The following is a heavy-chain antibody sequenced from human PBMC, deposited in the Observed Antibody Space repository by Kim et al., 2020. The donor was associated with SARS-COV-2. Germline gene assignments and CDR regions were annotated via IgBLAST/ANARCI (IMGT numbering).Heavy chain of an antibody. J-gene: IGHJ4*02. CDR1: GGTFSSDP. CDR2: IIPVLGIT. CDR3: ARVRGGYNPGPFDY. D-gene: IGHD5-12*01. V-gene: IGHV1-69*02. Sequence: SVKVSCKTSGGTFSSDPMSWVRQAPGQGLEWMGRIIPVLGITNYAQNFQGRVTITADKSTSTTYMELRTLKSEDTAIYYCARVRGGYNPGPFDYWGQGT.